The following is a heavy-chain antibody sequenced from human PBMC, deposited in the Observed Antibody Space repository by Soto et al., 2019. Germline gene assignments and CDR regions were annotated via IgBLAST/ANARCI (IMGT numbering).Heavy chain of an antibody. CDR3: ARGAYYYGSGSLPNWFDP. V-gene: IGHV1-69*02. CDR2: IIPILGIA. J-gene: IGHJ5*02. CDR1: GGTFSSYT. Sequence: QVQLVQSGAEVKKPGSSVKVSCKASGGTFSSYTISWLRQAPGQGLELMGRIIPILGIANYAQKFQGRVTITADKSTSTAYMELSSLRSEDTAVYYCARGAYYYGSGSLPNWFDPWGQGTLVTVSS. D-gene: IGHD3-10*01.